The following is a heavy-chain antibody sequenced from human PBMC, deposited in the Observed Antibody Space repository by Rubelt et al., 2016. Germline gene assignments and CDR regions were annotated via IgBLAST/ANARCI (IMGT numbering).Heavy chain of an antibody. V-gene: IGHV4-34*01. Sequence: QVQLQQWGAGLLKPSETLSLTCAVYGGSFSGYYWSWIRQPPGKGLEWIGEINHSGGTNYNPSLKVRVTISVDPSKNQFSLKLSSGTAADTAVYYGARGGRRRSVGDYWGQGTLVTVSS. J-gene: IGHJ4*02. CDR2: INHSGGT. D-gene: IGHD1-26*01. CDR3: ARGGRRRSVGDY. CDR1: GGSFSGYY.